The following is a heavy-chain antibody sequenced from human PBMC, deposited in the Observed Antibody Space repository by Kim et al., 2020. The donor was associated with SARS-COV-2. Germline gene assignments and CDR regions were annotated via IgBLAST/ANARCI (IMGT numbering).Heavy chain of an antibody. CDR1: GFTFSGYD. Sequence: GGSLRLSCAASGFTFSGYDMNWVRQAPGKGLEWVSYISGSGSTTFYADSVKGRFTVSRDNARNSLYLQIDSLTVEDTAIYYCAMLQSHPLYGDGCYCFDYWGEGTLVTV. J-gene: IGHJ4*02. CDR3: AMLQSHPLYGDGCYCFDY. V-gene: IGHV3-48*03. CDR2: ISGSGSTT. D-gene: IGHD2-21*01.